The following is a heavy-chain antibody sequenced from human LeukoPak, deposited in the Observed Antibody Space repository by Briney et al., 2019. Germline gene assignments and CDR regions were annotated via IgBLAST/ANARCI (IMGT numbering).Heavy chain of an antibody. V-gene: IGHV3-74*01. CDR2: INSDGGST. D-gene: IGHD1-26*01. Sequence: GGSLRLSCAASGLTFSSYWMHWFRQAPGKGLVWVSRINSDGGSTSYADSVKGRFTISRDNARNTLFLQMNSLRAEDTAVYYCARVMVGATHWGQGTLVTVSS. J-gene: IGHJ4*02. CDR1: GLTFSSYW. CDR3: ARVMVGATH.